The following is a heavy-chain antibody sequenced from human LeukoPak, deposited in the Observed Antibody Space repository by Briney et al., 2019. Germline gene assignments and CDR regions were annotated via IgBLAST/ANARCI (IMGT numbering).Heavy chain of an antibody. CDR2: IYSGGST. CDR1: RFTVSSNY. CDR3: ARGGGNSGDY. J-gene: IGHJ4*02. D-gene: IGHD4-23*01. Sequence: GGSVRLSCAASRFTVSSNYMNWVRQAPGKGLEWVSIIYSGGSTYYADSVKGRFTISRDNSKNTLHLQMNSLRADDTAVYYCARGGGNSGDYWGQGTLVTVSS. V-gene: IGHV3-66*01.